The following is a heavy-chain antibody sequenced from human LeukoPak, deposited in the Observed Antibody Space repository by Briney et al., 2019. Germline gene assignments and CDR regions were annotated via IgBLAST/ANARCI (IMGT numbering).Heavy chain of an antibody. D-gene: IGHD6-19*01. V-gene: IGHV3-48*03. J-gene: IGHJ4*02. CDR1: GFTFSSYE. CDR2: ISSSGGTI. Sequence: PGGSLRLSCAASGFTFSSYEMNWVRQAPGQGLEWVSYISSSGGTIHYADSVKGRFTISRDNAKNSLYLQTNSLRAEDTAVYYCARLGRGSGWYGGDYWGQGTLVTVSS. CDR3: ARLGRGSGWYGGDY.